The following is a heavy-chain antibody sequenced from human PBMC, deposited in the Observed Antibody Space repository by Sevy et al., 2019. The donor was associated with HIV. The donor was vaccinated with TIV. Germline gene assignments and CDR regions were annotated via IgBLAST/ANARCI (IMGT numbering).Heavy chain of an antibody. CDR3: ARGGGYCSSTSCYLGGIWPNWFDP. Sequence: SETLSLTCAVSGGSISSGGYSWSWIRQPPGKGLEWIGYIYHSGSTYYNPSLKSRVTISVDRSKNQFSLKLSSVIAADTAMYYCARGGGYCSSTSCYLGGIWPNWFDPWGQGTLVTVSS. CDR2: IYHSGST. J-gene: IGHJ5*02. D-gene: IGHD2-2*01. CDR1: GGSISSGGYS. V-gene: IGHV4-30-2*01.